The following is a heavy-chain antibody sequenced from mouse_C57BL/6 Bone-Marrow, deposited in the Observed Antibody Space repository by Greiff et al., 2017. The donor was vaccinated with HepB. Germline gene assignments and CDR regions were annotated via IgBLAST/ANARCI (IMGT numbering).Heavy chain of an antibody. CDR1: GFTFSDYG. J-gene: IGHJ3*01. V-gene: IGHV5-17*01. Sequence: EVKLVDSGGGLVKPGGSLKLSCAASGFTFSDYGMHWVRQAPEKGLEWVAYISSGSSTIYYADTVKGRFTISRDNAKNTLFLQMTSLRSEDTAMYYCARFYDYDAPFAYWGQGTLVTVSA. CDR2: ISSGSSTI. D-gene: IGHD2-4*01. CDR3: ARFYDYDAPFAY.